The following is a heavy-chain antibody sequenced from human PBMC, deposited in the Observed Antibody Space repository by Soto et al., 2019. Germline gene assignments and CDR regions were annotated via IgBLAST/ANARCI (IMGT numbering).Heavy chain of an antibody. Sequence: PGGSLRLSCAASGFTFTRYSMNWVRQAPGKGLEWVSTISSTTNYIYYGDSMKGRFTISRDNAKNSLYLEMNSLRAEDTAVYYCARESEDLTSNFDYWGQGTLVTVSS. CDR1: GFTFTRYS. J-gene: IGHJ4*02. CDR2: ISSTTNYI. CDR3: ARESEDLTSNFDY. V-gene: IGHV3-21*06.